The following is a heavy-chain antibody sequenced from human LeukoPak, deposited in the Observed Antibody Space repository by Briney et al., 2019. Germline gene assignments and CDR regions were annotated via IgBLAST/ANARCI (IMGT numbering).Heavy chain of an antibody. J-gene: IGHJ5*02. Sequence: SETLSLTCTVSGGSISSYYWNWIRQPPGKGLEWIGYIYYSGSTNYNPSLKSRVTISVDTSKNQFSLKLSSVPAADTAVYYCARPYYYDSSGVFDPWGQGTLVTVSS. D-gene: IGHD3-22*01. CDR1: GGSISSYY. V-gene: IGHV4-59*12. CDR2: IYYSGST. CDR3: ARPYYYDSSGVFDP.